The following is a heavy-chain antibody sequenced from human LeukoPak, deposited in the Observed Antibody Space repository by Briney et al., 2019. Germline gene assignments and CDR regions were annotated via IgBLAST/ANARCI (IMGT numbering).Heavy chain of an antibody. CDR3: ARGILFVRYKNYYGSGTTQGYWFDP. Sequence: SETLSLTCTVSGGSFRSYCWSWIRQSPGKVLDWIGYIYYTGSTNYSPSLKSRVTISLDTSKNQFSLKVSSVTAADTAVYYCARGILFVRYKNYYGSGTTQGYWFDPWGQGTLVTVSS. CDR2: IYYTGST. D-gene: IGHD3-10*01. J-gene: IGHJ5*02. V-gene: IGHV4-59*01. CDR1: GGSFRSYC.